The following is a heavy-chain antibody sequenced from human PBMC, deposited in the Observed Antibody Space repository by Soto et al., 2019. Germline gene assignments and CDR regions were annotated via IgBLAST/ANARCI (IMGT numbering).Heavy chain of an antibody. Sequence: GGSLRLSCAASGFTFSDYYMSWIRQAPGKGLEWVSYISSSSSYTNYADSVKGRFTISRDNAKNSLYLQMNSLRAEDTAVYYCARLRDYGDYVDAFDIWGQGTMVTV. CDR1: GFTFSDYY. CDR3: ARLRDYGDYVDAFDI. J-gene: IGHJ3*02. D-gene: IGHD4-17*01. CDR2: ISSSSSYT. V-gene: IGHV3-11*06.